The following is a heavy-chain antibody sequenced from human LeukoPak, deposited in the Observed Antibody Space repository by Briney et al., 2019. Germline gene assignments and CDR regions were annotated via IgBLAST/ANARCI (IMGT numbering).Heavy chain of an antibody. V-gene: IGHV3-30-3*01. CDR2: ISYDGSNK. CDR3: ARDPKGPSPPLYYFDY. J-gene: IGHJ4*02. CDR1: GFTFSSYA. Sequence: GRSLRLSCAASGFTFSSYAMHWVRQAPGKGLEWVAVISYDGSNKYYADSVKGRFTISRDNSKNTLYLQMNSLRAEDTAVYYCARDPKGPSPPLYYFDYWGQGTLVTVSS.